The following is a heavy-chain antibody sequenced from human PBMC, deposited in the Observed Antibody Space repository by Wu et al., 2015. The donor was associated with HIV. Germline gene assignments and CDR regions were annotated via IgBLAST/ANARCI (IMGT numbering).Heavy chain of an antibody. D-gene: IGHD1-26*01. J-gene: IGHJ4*02. Sequence: QVQLVQSGAEVKKPGASVKVSCKASGYTFTNYDISWVRQAPGQGLEWMGWISAYSGNTKYAQKLQGRVTMTTDTSTSSAYMELRSLTSEDTAVYYCARGKNYYSDYFEYWGQGTLVAVSS. CDR3: ARGKNYYSDYFEY. CDR1: GYTFTNYD. CDR2: ISAYSGNT. V-gene: IGHV1-18*01.